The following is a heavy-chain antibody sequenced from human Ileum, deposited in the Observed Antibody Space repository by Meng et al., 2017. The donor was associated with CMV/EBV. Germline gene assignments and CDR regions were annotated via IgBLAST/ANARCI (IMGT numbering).Heavy chain of an antibody. J-gene: IGHJ4*02. V-gene: IGHV1-2*06. CDR2: INPKSGGI. Sequence: SCETSGYMFSGYYMYWVRQAPGQSLEYLGRINPKSGGIDYTQNFQGRLTMSMDTSINTVYMDLSSLRSDDTAVYYCQRGRSGEPTDYWGQGTLVTVSS. CDR3: QRGRSGEPTDY. D-gene: IGHD6-19*01. CDR1: GYMFSGYY.